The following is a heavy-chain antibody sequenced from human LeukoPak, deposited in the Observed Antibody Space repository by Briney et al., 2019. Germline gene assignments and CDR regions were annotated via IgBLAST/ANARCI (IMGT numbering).Heavy chain of an antibody. CDR2: IKSKTDGGTT. J-gene: IGHJ6*02. CDR1: GFTFTNAW. Sequence: PGGSLRLSCAASGFTFTNAWMSWVRQAPGKGLEWVGRIKSKTDGGTTDYAAPVKGRFTISRDDSKNTLYLQMNSLRAEDTAVYYCARDLRDSSYYYYGMDVWGQGTTVTVSS. D-gene: IGHD3-22*01. CDR3: ARDLRDSSYYYYGMDV. V-gene: IGHV3-15*01.